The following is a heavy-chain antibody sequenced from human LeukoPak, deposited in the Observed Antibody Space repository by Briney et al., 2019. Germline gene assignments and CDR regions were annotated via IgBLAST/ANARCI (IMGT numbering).Heavy chain of an antibody. CDR3: ARLGPNRGSYYAFDI. D-gene: IGHD1-26*01. V-gene: IGHV3-11*04. CDR2: ISTSGGTI. Sequence: GGSLRLSCAASGFTFSDYYMSWVRRAPGKGLEWVSYISTSGGTIYYADSVKGRFTISRDNAKNSLYLQMNSLRAEDTAVYYCARLGPNRGSYYAFDIWGQGTMVTVSS. J-gene: IGHJ3*02. CDR1: GFTFSDYY.